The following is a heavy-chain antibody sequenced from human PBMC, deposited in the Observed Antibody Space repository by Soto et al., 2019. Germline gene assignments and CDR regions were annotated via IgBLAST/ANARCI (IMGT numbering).Heavy chain of an antibody. J-gene: IGHJ6*03. Sequence: GGSLRLSWAASGCTFSNAWMSWVRQATGKGLEWVGRIKSKTDGGTTDYAAPVKGRFTISRDDSKNTLYLQMNSLKTEDTAVYYCTTAPNIVVVPAAANSNYYYYMDVWGKGTTVTVSS. CDR2: IKSKTDGGTT. CDR3: TTAPNIVVVPAAANSNYYYYMDV. V-gene: IGHV3-15*01. D-gene: IGHD2-2*01. CDR1: GCTFSNAW.